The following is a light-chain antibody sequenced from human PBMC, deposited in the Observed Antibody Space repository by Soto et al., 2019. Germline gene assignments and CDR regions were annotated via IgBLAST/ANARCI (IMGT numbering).Light chain of an antibody. V-gene: IGKV3-15*01. Sequence: EAVLAQSPATLSVSPGERATLSCRASQSVSSNLAWYQQKPGQAPRLLIYGASTRATGVPARFSGSGSGTEFILTISSLQPDDFATYYCQHYNSYSEAFGQGTKVDIK. CDR2: GAS. CDR1: QSVSSN. J-gene: IGKJ1*01. CDR3: QHYNSYSEA.